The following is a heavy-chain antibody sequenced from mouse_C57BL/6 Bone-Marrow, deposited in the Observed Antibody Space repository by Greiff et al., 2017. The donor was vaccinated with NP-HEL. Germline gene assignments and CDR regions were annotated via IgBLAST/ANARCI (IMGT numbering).Heavy chain of an antibody. CDR2: INPSNGGT. CDR3: AREGRWRRRGYWYFDV. D-gene: IGHD1-1*02. J-gene: IGHJ1*03. CDR1: GYTFTSYW. Sequence: QVQLQQPGTELVKPGTSVKLSCKSSGYTFTSYWMHWVKQRPGQGLEWIGNINPSNGGTNYNEKFKSKATLTVDKSSSTAYMQLSSLTSDDSAVYYCAREGRWRRRGYWYFDVWDTGTTVTVSS. V-gene: IGHV1-53*01.